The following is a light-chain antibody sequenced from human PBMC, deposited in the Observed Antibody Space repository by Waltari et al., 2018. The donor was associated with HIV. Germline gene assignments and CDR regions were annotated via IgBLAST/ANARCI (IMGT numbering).Light chain of an antibody. J-gene: IGKJ5*01. V-gene: IGKV3-15*01. CDR2: GAF. CDR1: RSVNSN. Sequence: EIVMTQSPATLSVSPGERVTLSCRASRSVNSNLAWYQQKPGQAPRLLIYGAFGRAAGIPARFSGGGSGTEFTLTISSLQSEDVAVYYCQQYEHWPPITFGQGTRLEIK. CDR3: QQYEHWPPIT.